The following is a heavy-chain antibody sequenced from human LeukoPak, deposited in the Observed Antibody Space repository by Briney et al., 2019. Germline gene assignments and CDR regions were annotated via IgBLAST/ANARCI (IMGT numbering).Heavy chain of an antibody. D-gene: IGHD2-2*01. V-gene: IGHV3-23*01. Sequence: GGSLRLSCAASGFTFSNYAMSWVRQAPGKGLECVSAISDSGDKTDYADSVRGRFTIYRDNSKDTLYLQMNSLGAADTAVYYCAKDGGGYCNNSSCWGQGTLVTASS. J-gene: IGHJ4*02. CDR2: ISDSGDKT. CDR3: AKDGGGYCNNSSC. CDR1: GFTFSNYA.